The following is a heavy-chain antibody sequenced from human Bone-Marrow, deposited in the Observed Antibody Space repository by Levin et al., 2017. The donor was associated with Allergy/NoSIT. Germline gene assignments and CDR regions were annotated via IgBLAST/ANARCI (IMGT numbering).Heavy chain of an antibody. J-gene: IGHJ4*02. CDR1: EYTFNNYD. Sequence: PGGSLRLSCAASEYTFNNYDIHWVRQAPGKGLEWLAVVSYDGSQKYYADSVKGRFTISRDKSKNTVYLQMNSLRVDDMAVYYCARQHFYYDTSGLDDWGQGTLVTVSS. CDR2: VSYDGSQK. V-gene: IGHV3-33*05. D-gene: IGHD3-22*01. CDR3: ARQHFYYDTSGLDD.